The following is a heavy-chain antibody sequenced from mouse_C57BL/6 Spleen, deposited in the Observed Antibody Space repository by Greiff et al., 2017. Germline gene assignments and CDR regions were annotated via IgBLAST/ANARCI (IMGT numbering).Heavy chain of an antibody. V-gene: IGHV3-6*01. Sequence: EVQLQESGPGLVKPSQSLSLTCSVTGYSITSGYYWNWIRQFPGNKLEWMGYISYDGSNNYNPSLKNRTSITRDTSKNQFFLKLNSVTTEDTATYYCAIYYGSSYWYFDVWGTGTTVTVSS. D-gene: IGHD1-1*01. J-gene: IGHJ1*03. CDR3: AIYYGSSYWYFDV. CDR2: ISYDGSN. CDR1: GYSITSGYY.